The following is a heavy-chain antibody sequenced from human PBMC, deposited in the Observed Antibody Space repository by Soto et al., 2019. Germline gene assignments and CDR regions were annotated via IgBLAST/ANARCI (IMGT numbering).Heavy chain of an antibody. D-gene: IGHD2-8*01. CDR1: GYSFTDYH. CDR2: INPKSGGT. Sequence: ASVKVSCKASGYSFTDYHIHWVRQAPGQGLEWLGRINPKSGGTSTAQKFQGWVTMTTDTSISTASMGLTRRTSDDTAIYYCARGDSTDCSNGVCSFFYNHDMDVWGQGTTVTVS. V-gene: IGHV1-2*04. CDR3: ARGDSTDCSNGVCSFFYNHDMDV. J-gene: IGHJ6*02.